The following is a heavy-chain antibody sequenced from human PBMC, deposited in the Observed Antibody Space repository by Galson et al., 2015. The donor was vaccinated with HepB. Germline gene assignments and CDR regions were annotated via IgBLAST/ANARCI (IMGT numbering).Heavy chain of an antibody. CDR3: PKHDDILGLASDF. Sequence: WVRQAPGQGLEWLGTLYYLGSTYYNPSLKSRVTISVDTSKSHFSLELTSVTAADTAVYYCPKHDDILGLASDFWGQGTLVTVSS. V-gene: IGHV4-39*01. CDR2: LYYLGST. D-gene: IGHD1-26*01. J-gene: IGHJ4*02.